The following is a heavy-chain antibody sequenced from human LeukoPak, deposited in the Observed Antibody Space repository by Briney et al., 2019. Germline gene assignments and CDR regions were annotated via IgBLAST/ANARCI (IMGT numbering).Heavy chain of an antibody. Sequence: GGSLRLSCAASGFTFSSYAMSWVRQAPGKGLEWASAISGSGGSTYYADSVKGRFTISRDNSKNTLYLQMNSLRAEDTAVYYCAKIAVPRTAAAGIDYWGQGTLVTVSS. CDR2: ISGSGGST. V-gene: IGHV3-23*01. CDR1: GFTFSSYA. D-gene: IGHD6-13*01. CDR3: AKIAVPRTAAAGIDY. J-gene: IGHJ4*02.